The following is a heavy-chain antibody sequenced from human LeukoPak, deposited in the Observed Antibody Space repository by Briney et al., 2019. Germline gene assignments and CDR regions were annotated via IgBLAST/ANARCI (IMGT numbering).Heavy chain of an antibody. V-gene: IGHV3-64D*06. Sequence: GGSLRLSCSASGFTFSTYGVQWVRQAPGKGLELISVIGSNGGITDYADSVKGRFTISRDNSKNTVHLQMSSLRAEDTAVYYCVTSPRRASTGNFWGQGAVFTASS. J-gene: IGHJ4*02. CDR1: GFTFSTYG. D-gene: IGHD3-10*01. CDR2: IGSNGGIT. CDR3: VTSPRRASTGNF.